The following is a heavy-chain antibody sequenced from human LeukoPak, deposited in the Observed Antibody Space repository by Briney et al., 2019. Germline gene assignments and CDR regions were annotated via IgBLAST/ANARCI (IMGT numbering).Heavy chain of an antibody. J-gene: IGHJ6*02. CDR1: GFTFSSYA. D-gene: IGHD2-15*01. Sequence: EPGGSLRLSCAASGFTFSSYAMSWVRQAPGKGLEWVSAITGSGGSTYYADSVKGRFTISRDNSKNTLYLHMSSLRAEDTAIYYCANYCSGGSCTRAAYYYGLDVWGQGTTVTVSS. CDR3: ANYCSGGSCTRAAYYYGLDV. CDR2: ITGSGGST. V-gene: IGHV3-23*01.